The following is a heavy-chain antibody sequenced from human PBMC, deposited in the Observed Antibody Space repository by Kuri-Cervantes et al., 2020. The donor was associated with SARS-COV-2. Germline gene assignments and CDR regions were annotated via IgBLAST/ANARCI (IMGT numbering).Heavy chain of an antibody. Sequence: ASVKVSCKASGYTFTGYYMHWVRQAPGQGLEWMGWINPNSGGTNYAQKFQGRVTMTRDTSTSTVYMELSSLRSEDTAMYYCARSRGSGDYAFDYWGQGTLVTVSS. CDR1: GYTFTGYY. CDR2: INPNSGGT. D-gene: IGHD4-17*01. CDR3: ARSRGSGDYAFDY. J-gene: IGHJ4*02. V-gene: IGHV1-2*02.